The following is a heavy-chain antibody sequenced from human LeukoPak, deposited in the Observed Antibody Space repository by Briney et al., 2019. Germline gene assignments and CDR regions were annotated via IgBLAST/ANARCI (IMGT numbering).Heavy chain of an antibody. Sequence: SETLSLTCAVYGGSFSGYYWSWIRQPPGKGLEWIGEINHSGSTNYNPSLKSRVTISVDTSKNRFSLKLGSVTAADTAVYYCARSSWYHNFDYWGQGTLVTVSS. V-gene: IGHV4-34*01. J-gene: IGHJ4*02. CDR1: GGSFSGYY. CDR3: ARSSWYHNFDY. D-gene: IGHD6-13*01. CDR2: INHSGST.